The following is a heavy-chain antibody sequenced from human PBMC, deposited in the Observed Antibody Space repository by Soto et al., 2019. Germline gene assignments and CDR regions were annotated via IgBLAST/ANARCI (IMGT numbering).Heavy chain of an antibody. CDR1: RGSLSSYY. J-gene: IGHJ6*02. D-gene: IGHD4-4*01. Sequence: PPETLSLTCPAYRGSLSSYYWSWMRQPPGNRVGWSGEINHSGSTNCNPSLKSRVTISVDTSKNQFSLKLSSVTAADTAVYYCARGRGYSNSSPPNLGRKHYYGMDVWGQGTMVTVSS. V-gene: IGHV4-34*01. CDR3: ARGRGYSNSSPPNLGRKHYYGMDV. CDR2: INHSGST.